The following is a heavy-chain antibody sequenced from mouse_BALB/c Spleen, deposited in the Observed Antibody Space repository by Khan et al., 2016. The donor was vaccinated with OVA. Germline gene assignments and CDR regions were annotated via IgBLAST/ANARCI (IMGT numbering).Heavy chain of an antibody. CDR2: INPSNGYT. D-gene: IGHD2-14*01. CDR3: VRDGAYHRNDGWFAY. V-gene: IGHV1-4*01. CDR1: GYTFTSYT. Sequence: VQLQESGAELARPGASVKMSCKASGYTFTSYTIHWIKEGPGQGLEWIGYINPSNGYTNYNQKFKDKATLTTDKSSTTAYLQLSSLTSDDSAVYNCVRDGAYHRNDGWFAYWGQGTLVTVSA. J-gene: IGHJ3*01.